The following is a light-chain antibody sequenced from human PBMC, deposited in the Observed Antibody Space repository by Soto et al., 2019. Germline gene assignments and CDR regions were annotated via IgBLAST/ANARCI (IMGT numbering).Light chain of an antibody. Sequence: EIVMTQSPGTLSLSPGERATFSCRAGQSVSSNYLAWYQQKPGQAPRLLIYGASRRATGIPDRFSGSGSGTDFSLTISRLEPEDCAVYYCQQYGGSPLITFGQGTRLEIK. CDR1: QSVSSNY. V-gene: IGKV3-20*01. J-gene: IGKJ5*01. CDR2: GAS. CDR3: QQYGGSPLIT.